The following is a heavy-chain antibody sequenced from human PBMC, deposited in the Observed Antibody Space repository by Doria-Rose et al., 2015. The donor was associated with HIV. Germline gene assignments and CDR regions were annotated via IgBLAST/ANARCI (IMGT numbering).Heavy chain of an antibody. CDR1: GFTFSSHR. CDR2: MSSTSADI. Sequence: VQLVQSGGGLVRPGGSLRLSCATSGFTFSSHRINWVRQAPGKGLEWVYSMSSTSADINYADSVSARFTISRDSARNSLYLQMDSLRAEDTAIYSCATGVTLDYWGQGTLVTVSS. V-gene: IGHV3-21*01. J-gene: IGHJ4*02. D-gene: IGHD3-10*01. CDR3: ATGVTLDY.